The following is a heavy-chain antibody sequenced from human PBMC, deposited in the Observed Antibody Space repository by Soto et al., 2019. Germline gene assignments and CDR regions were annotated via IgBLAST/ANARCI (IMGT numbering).Heavy chain of an antibody. CDR1: GLTFSNYA. CDR2: ISGSGGTT. CDR3: AKFFVETGSNSGWPWSFHY. Sequence: EVQLLESGGGLVQPGRSLRLSCAASGLTFSNYAMSWVRQAPGQGLDWVSAISGSGGTTYYADSVKGRFTISRDNSKNTLFLQMKSLRAEDAAVYYCAKFFVETGSNSGWPWSFHYWGQGTLVTVAS. D-gene: IGHD6-25*01. V-gene: IGHV3-23*01. J-gene: IGHJ4*02.